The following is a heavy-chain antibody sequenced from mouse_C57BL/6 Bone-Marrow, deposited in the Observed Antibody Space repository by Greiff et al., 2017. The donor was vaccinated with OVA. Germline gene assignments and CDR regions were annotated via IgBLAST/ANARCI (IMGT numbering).Heavy chain of an antibody. D-gene: IGHD1-1*01. CDR3: ARVGVVATRYFDY. J-gene: IGHJ2*01. CDR2: IYPGSGST. CDR1: GYTFTSYW. Sequence: QVQLQQSGAELVKPGASVKMSCKASGYTFTSYWITWVKQRPGQGLEWIGDIYPGSGSTNYNEKFKSKATLTVDTSSSTAYMQLSSLTSEDSAVYYCARVGVVATRYFDYWGKGTTLTVSS. V-gene: IGHV1-55*01.